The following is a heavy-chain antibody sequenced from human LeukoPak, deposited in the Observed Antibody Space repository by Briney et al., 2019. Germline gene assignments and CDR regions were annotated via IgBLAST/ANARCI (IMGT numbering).Heavy chain of an antibody. CDR3: VTDFPVY. CDR2: ISSSSSSI. J-gene: IGHJ4*02. CDR1: GFTFSSNS. V-gene: IGHV3-48*01. Sequence: GGSLKLSCAASGFTFSSNSLHWVRQAPGKGLEWVSYISSSSSSIYYADSVKGRFTISRDNAKNSLYLQMNSLRVEDSAVYYCVTDFPVYWGQGTLVTVSS.